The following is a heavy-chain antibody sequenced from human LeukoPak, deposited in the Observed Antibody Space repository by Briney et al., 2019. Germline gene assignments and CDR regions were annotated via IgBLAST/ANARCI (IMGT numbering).Heavy chain of an antibody. CDR1: GGSFSGYY. V-gene: IGHV4-59*01. CDR3: ARYRVVAFDI. Sequence: SETLSLTCAVYGGSFSGYYWSWIRQPPGKGLEWIGYIYYSGSTNYNPSLKSRVTISVDTSKNQFSLKLSSVTAADTAVYYCARYRVVAFDIWGQGTMVTVSS. CDR2: IYYSGST. J-gene: IGHJ3*02. D-gene: IGHD3-3*01.